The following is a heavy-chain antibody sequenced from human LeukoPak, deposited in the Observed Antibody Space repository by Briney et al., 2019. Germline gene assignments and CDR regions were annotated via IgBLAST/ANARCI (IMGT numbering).Heavy chain of an antibody. V-gene: IGHV3-23*01. D-gene: IGHD3-22*01. CDR1: GFTFSIYA. CDR3: AKRDTSGSYYFDS. J-gene: IGHJ4*02. Sequence: GGSLRPSCAASGFTFSIYAMSWVRQAPGKGLEWVSTFSKSGTTTYYPDSMKGRFTISRDNSKNTLYLQMNSLRAEDTAVYYCAKRDTSGSYYFDSWGQGTQVTVSS. CDR2: FSKSGTTT.